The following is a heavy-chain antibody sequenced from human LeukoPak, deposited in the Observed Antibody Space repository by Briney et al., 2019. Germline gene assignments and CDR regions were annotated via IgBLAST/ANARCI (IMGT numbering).Heavy chain of an antibody. CDR2: IKEDGSER. J-gene: IGHJ4*02. CDR3: ANEIRPNDY. CDR1: AFIFSGHW. D-gene: IGHD4-17*01. Sequence: GGSLRLSCEGSAFIFSGHWMNWVRQTPGKGLEWVASIKEDGSERQYVDSVKGRFSISRDNTKGSLFLQLNSLRAEDTAMYYCANEIRPNDYWGQGTLVTVSS. V-gene: IGHV3-7*03.